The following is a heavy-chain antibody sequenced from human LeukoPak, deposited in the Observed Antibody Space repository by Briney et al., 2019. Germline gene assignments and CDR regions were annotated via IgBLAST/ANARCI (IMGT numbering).Heavy chain of an antibody. V-gene: IGHV1-18*01. D-gene: IGHD3-3*01. J-gene: IGHJ6*03. Sequence: ASVKVSCKASGYSVTSYGISWVRQAPGQGLEWMGWISGYSGNTKYAQKFQGRVTMTTETSTSTAYMELRSLRSDDTAVYYCARDYSEFWSGPMDVWGKGTTVTVSS. CDR2: ISGYSGNT. CDR3: ARDYSEFWSGPMDV. CDR1: GYSVTSYG.